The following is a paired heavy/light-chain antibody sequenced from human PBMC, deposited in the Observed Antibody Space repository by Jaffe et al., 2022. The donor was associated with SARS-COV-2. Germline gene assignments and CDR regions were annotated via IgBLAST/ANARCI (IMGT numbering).Heavy chain of an antibody. J-gene: IGHJ5*02. Sequence: QVQLQQWGAGLLKPSETLSLTCAVYGGSFSGYYWSWIRQPPGKGLEWIGEINHSGSTNYNPSLKSRVTISVDTSKNQFSLKLSSVTAADTAVYYCARRQAYYDILTGYYRTNWFDPWGQGTLVTVSS. CDR3: ARRQAYYDILTGYYRTNWFDP. V-gene: IGHV4-34*01. D-gene: IGHD3-9*01. CDR2: INHSGST. CDR1: GGSFSGYY.
Light chain of an antibody. CDR1: QSVLYSSNNKNY. Sequence: DIVMTQSPDSLAVSLGERATINCKSSQSVLYSSNNKNYLAWYQQKPGQPPKLLIYWASTRESGVPDRFSGSGSGTDFTLTISSLQAEDVAVYYCQQYYSTPPAFGQGTKVEIK. V-gene: IGKV4-1*01. J-gene: IGKJ1*01. CDR3: QQYYSTPPA. CDR2: WAS.